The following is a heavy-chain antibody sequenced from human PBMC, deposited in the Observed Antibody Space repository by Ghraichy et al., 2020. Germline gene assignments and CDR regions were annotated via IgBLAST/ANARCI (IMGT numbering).Heavy chain of an antibody. V-gene: IGHV3-23*01. D-gene: IGHD3-10*01. Sequence: GESLNISCEASGFNFRNYDMSWVRQAPGKGLEWVTGISGSGGRTYSADSAKGRLTISRDNSKNTVYLQMNSLRAEDTALYFCAKDRDQHGAGSRARDVRGQGTLVTVSS. CDR1: GFNFRNYD. CDR3: AKDRDQHGAGSRARDV. J-gene: IGHJ3*01. CDR2: ISGSGGRT.